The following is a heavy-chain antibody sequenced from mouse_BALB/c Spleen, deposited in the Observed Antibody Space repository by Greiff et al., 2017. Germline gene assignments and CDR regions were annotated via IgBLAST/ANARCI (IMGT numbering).Heavy chain of an antibody. Sequence: EVKLVESGGGLVQPGGSLRLSCATSGFTFTDYYMSWVRQPPGKALEWLGFIRNKANGYTTEYSASVKGRFTISRDNSQSILYLQMNTLRAEDSATYYCARGMITTSAWFAYWGQGTLVTVSA. CDR1: GFTFTDYY. V-gene: IGHV7-3*02. D-gene: IGHD2-4*01. J-gene: IGHJ3*01. CDR2: IRNKANGYTT. CDR3: ARGMITTSAWFAY.